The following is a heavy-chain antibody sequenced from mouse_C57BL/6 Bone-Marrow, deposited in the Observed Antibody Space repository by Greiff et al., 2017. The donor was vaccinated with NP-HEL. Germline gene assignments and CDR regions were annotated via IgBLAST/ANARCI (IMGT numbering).Heavy chain of an antibody. V-gene: IGHV7-3*01. CDR3: ARETAQATFWFAY. J-gene: IGHJ3*01. CDR2: IRHKANGYKT. D-gene: IGHD3-2*02. Sequence: EVQLVESGGGLVQPGGSLSLSCAASGFTFTDYYMSWVRQPPGKALEWLGFIRHKANGYKTEYSASVKGRFTISRDNSKSILYLQMKALRAEDSATYYCARETAQATFWFAYWGQGTLVTVSA. CDR1: GFTFTDYY.